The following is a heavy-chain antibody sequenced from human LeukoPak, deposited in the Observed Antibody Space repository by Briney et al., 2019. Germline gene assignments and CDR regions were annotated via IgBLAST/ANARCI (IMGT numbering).Heavy chain of an antibody. CDR1: GGSISSSSYY. V-gene: IGHV4-39*07. D-gene: IGHD3-3*01. Sequence: SETLSLTCTVSGGSISSSSYYWGWMRQPPGKGLEWIGHIYYSGSTHYNPSLKRRVTTSVDTSKNQFSMQLSSVTAADTAVYYRPSHIITIFGVANRWFDPWGQGTLVTVSS. CDR3: PSHIITIFGVANRWFDP. CDR2: IYYSGST. J-gene: IGHJ5*02.